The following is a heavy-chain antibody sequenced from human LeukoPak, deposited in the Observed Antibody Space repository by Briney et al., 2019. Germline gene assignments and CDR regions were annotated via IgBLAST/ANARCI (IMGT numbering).Heavy chain of an antibody. CDR2: LTPSDGDT. V-gene: IGHV1-46*01. D-gene: IGHD6-19*01. CDR3: ASPAGSVAGELAFDY. Sequence: GASVKVSCKASGYTFTTYYIHWVRQAPGQGLEWMGILTPSDGDTSYSQRFQGRVTMTRDMSTSTVYMELSSLRSEDTAVYYCASPAGSVAGELAFDYWGQGTLVTVSS. J-gene: IGHJ4*02. CDR1: GYTFTTYY.